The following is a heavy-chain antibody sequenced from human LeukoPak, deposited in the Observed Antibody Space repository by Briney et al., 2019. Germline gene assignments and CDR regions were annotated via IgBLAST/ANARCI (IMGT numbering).Heavy chain of an antibody. CDR3: ARSLRYFDWLHTSYYFDY. J-gene: IGHJ4*02. V-gene: IGHV3-7*01. Sequence: GGSLRLSCAASGFTFSSYWMSWVRQAPGKGLEWVANIKQDGSEKYYVDSVKGRFTISRDNAKNSLYLQMNSLRAEDAAVYYCARSLRYFDWLHTSYYFDYWGQGTLVTVSS. D-gene: IGHD3-9*01. CDR2: IKQDGSEK. CDR1: GFTFSSYW.